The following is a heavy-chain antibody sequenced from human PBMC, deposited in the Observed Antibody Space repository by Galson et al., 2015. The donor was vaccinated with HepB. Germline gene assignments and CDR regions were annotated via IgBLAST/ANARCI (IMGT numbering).Heavy chain of an antibody. CDR1: GFSLSLYD. J-gene: IGHJ4*02. V-gene: IGHV3-23*01. CDR3: AKHSPLFDY. D-gene: IGHD2-21*01. CDR2: ITSSGGSA. Sequence: SLRLSCAASGFSLSLYDMSWVRQAPGKGLEWVSAITSSGGSAYYADFVKGRFTMSRDNSKSTLYPEMDSLRDEDTAIYYCAKHSPLFDYWGQGTLVTVSS.